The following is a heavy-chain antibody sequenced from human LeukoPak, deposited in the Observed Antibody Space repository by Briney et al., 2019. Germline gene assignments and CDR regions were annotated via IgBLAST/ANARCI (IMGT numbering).Heavy chain of an antibody. V-gene: IGHV3-7*01. J-gene: IGHJ4*02. CDR2: RKQDGSEK. Sequence: GSLLLSCAAAGFSVSSYWMSWGRPAPGEGLEWVANRKQDGSEKYYVDSVKGRFTISRDKAKNSLYLQMNSLRAEDTAVYYCARVAPLLEMATYFDYWGQGTLVTVSS. CDR1: GFSVSSYW. CDR3: ARVAPLLEMATYFDY. D-gene: IGHD5-24*01.